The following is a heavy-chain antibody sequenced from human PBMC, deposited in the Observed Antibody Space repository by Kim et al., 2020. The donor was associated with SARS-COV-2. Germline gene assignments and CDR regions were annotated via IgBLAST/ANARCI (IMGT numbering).Heavy chain of an antibody. D-gene: IGHD3-3*01. V-gene: IGHV4-59*01. CDR3: ARSSVLRFLEGPLDYYGMDV. J-gene: IGHJ6*02. Sequence: RVTISVDTSKNQFSLKLSSVTAADTAVYYCARSSVLRFLEGPLDYYGMDVWGQGTTVTVSS.